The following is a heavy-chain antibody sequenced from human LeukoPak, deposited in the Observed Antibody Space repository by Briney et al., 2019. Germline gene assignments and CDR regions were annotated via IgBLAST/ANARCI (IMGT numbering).Heavy chain of an antibody. D-gene: IGHD3-10*01. J-gene: IGHJ4*02. V-gene: IGHV3-23*01. CDR1: GFTFSSYA. CDR3: AKCPYGSGSQPLDY. CDR2: ISGSGGST. Sequence: HPGGSLRLSCAASGFTFSSYAMSWVRQAPGKGLEWVSAISGSGGSTYYADSVKGRFTISRDNSKNTLYLQMNSLRAEDTAVYYCAKCPYGSGSQPLDYWGQGTLVTVSS.